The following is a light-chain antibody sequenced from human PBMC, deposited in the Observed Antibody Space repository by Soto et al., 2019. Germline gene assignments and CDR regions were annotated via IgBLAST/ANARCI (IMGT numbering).Light chain of an antibody. CDR1: QSISNS. CDR2: GAS. Sequence: EIVMTQSPASLPVSPGETATLSCRASQSISNSLAWYQQKPGQAPSLLIYGASTRATGIPARFSGRGSGTEFTLTISSLQSEDSALYYCQQYNNWPPRTFGQGTKLEIK. J-gene: IGKJ2*01. V-gene: IGKV3-15*01. CDR3: QQYNNWPPRT.